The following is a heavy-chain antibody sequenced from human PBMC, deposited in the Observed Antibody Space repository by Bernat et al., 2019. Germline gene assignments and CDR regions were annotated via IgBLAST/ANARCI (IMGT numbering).Heavy chain of an antibody. V-gene: IGHV5-10-1*03. D-gene: IGHD2-2*01. Sequence: EVQLVQSGAEVKKPGESLRISCKGSGYSFTSYWISWVRQMPGKGLEWMGRIDPSDSYTNYSPSFQGHVTISADKSISTAYLQWSSLKASGTAMYYCARLPAAESSIGGVQYYYYYYYMDVWGKGTTVTVSS. CDR1: GYSFTSYW. CDR2: IDPSDSYT. J-gene: IGHJ6*03. CDR3: ARLPAAESSIGGVQYYYYYYYMDV.